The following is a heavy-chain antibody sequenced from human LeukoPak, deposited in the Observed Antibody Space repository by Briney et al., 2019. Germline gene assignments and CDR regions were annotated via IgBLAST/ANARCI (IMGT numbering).Heavy chain of an antibody. CDR3: ARQILRGSYFYYLDV. CDR1: GFSFNSFG. D-gene: IGHD3-10*01. Sequence: GGSLRLSCAASGFSFNSFGMSWVRQTPGKRLEWVSSIHSRGDNTHYADSLEGRFTISRDTWKNTVYLQMNRLRVEDTATYYCARQILRGSYFYYLDVWGTGTPVTVSS. V-gene: IGHV3-23*01. J-gene: IGHJ6*03. CDR2: IHSRGDNT.